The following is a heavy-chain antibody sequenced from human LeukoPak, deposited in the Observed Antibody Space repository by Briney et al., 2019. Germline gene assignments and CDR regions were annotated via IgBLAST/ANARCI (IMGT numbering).Heavy chain of an antibody. CDR1: GGSFSGYY. Sequence: SETLSLTCAVYGGSFSGYYWSWIRQPPGKGLEWIGEINHSGSTNYNPSLKSRVTISVDTSKNQFSLKLSSVTAADTAVYYCARGRYYGSGSYYTNHWGQGTLVTVSS. J-gene: IGHJ5*02. D-gene: IGHD3-10*01. V-gene: IGHV4-34*01. CDR3: ARGRYYGSGSYYTNH. CDR2: INHSGST.